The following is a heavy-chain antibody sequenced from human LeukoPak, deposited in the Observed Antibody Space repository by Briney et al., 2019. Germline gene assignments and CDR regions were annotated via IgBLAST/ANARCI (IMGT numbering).Heavy chain of an antibody. CDR1: GFTFSSYA. D-gene: IGHD2-15*01. Sequence: PGGSLRLSCATSGFTFSSYAMSWVRQAPGKGLEWVSAISGSGGSTYYADSVKGRFTISRDNSKNTLYLQMNSLRAEDTAVYYCAKEGRRYCSGGSCYHDAFDIWGQGTMVTVSS. CDR3: AKEGRRYCSGGSCYHDAFDI. CDR2: ISGSGGST. V-gene: IGHV3-23*01. J-gene: IGHJ3*02.